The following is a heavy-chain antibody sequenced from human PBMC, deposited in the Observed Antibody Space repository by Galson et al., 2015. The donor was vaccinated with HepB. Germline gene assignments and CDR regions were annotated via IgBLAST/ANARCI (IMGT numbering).Heavy chain of an antibody. CDR2: ISAYNGNT. CDR1: GYTFTSYG. Sequence: SVKVSCKASGYTFTSYGISWVRQAPGQGLEWMGWISAYNGNTNYAQKLQGRVTMTADKSTSTAYMELSSLRSEDTAVYYCARDQADTAMATGLYYGMDVWGQGTTVTVSS. CDR3: ARDQADTAMATGLYYGMDV. V-gene: IGHV1-18*01. D-gene: IGHD5-18*01. J-gene: IGHJ6*02.